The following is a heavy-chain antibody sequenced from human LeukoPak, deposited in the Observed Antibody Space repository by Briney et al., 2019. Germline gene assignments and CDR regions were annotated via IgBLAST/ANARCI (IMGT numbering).Heavy chain of an antibody. CDR1: GFTFSNFW. J-gene: IGHJ4*02. D-gene: IGHD1-26*01. V-gene: IGHV3-48*02. Sequence: GGSLRLSCTASGFTFSNFWMGWVRQAPGKGLEWVSHITASGTAMFYADSVKGRFTISRNSAKNSRYLQMNSLRDEDAAVYYCASSGSYRFDYWGQGTLVTVSS. CDR2: ITASGTAM. CDR3: ASSGSYRFDY.